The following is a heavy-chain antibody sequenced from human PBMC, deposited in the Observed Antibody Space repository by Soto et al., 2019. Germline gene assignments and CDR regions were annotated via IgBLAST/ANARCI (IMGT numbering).Heavy chain of an antibody. D-gene: IGHD6-13*01. Sequence: QVQLVQSGAEVKKPGASVKVSCKASGYTFTNYDILWVRQATGQGLEWLGWMNPNTTKTGYAQKFQGRVTMTRDTXXNTAYMELSGLTSEDTAIYYCARGGYNSSWYPLDYWGQGTLVTVSS. CDR3: ARGGYNSSWYPLDY. V-gene: IGHV1-8*01. CDR1: GYTFTNYD. CDR2: MNPNTTKT. J-gene: IGHJ4*02.